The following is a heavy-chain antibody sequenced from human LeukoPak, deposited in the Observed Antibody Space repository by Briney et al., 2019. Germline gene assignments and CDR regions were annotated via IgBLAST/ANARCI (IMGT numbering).Heavy chain of an antibody. D-gene: IGHD6-6*01. Sequence: SETLSLTCTVSGGSISSGGYYWSWTRQPPGKGLEWIGYIYHSGSTYYNPSLKSRVTISVDRSKNQFSLKLSSVTAADTAVYYCARDFFLYSSSSTGYFDYWGQGTLVTVSS. CDR2: IYHSGST. CDR3: ARDFFLYSSSSTGYFDY. CDR1: GGSISSGGYY. J-gene: IGHJ4*02. V-gene: IGHV4-30-2*01.